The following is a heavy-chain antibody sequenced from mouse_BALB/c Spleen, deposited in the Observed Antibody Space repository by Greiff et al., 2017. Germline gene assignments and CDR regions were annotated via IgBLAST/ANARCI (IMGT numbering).Heavy chain of an antibody. Sequence: VKLVESGPGLVAPSQSLSITCTVSGFSLTTYGVHWVRQPPGKGLEWLGVIWAGGSTNYNSALMSRLSISKDNSKSQVFLKMNSLQTDDTAMYYCARDKVRVMDYWGQGTSVTVSS. J-gene: IGHJ4*01. V-gene: IGHV2-9*02. D-gene: IGHD2-14*01. CDR3: ARDKVRVMDY. CDR2: IWAGGST. CDR1: GFSLTTYG.